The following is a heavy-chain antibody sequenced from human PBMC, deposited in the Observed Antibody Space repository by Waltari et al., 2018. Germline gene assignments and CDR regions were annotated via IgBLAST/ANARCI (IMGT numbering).Heavy chain of an antibody. D-gene: IGHD2-15*01. J-gene: IGHJ5*02. CDR3: ARVAEGRILYH. Sequence: EVQLVESGGGLIQPGGSLRLSCAASGFTVRSHYMSWVRQAPGKGLEWVSVIYSGGSTYYADSVKGRFTISRDNSKNTLYLQMNSLRAEDTAVYYCARVAEGRILYHWGQGTLVTVSS. V-gene: IGHV3-53*01. CDR2: IYSGGST. CDR1: GFTVRSHY.